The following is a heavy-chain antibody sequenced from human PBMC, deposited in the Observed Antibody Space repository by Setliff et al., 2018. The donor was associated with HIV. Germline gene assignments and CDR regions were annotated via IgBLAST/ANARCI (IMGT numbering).Heavy chain of an antibody. V-gene: IGHV4-39*01. J-gene: IGHJ4*02. D-gene: IGHD3-10*01. Sequence: SETLSLTCTVSGGSIVSSSYYWGWIRQPPGKGLEWIGTMYYRGTTYNNPSLKSRVTFSADTSKNQFSLNLNSVTATDTAVYYCARQGLTMNRGVPAPILYYFVYWGPGILVTVSS. CDR1: GGSIVSSSYY. CDR3: ARQGLTMNRGVPAPILYYFVY. CDR2: MYYRGTT.